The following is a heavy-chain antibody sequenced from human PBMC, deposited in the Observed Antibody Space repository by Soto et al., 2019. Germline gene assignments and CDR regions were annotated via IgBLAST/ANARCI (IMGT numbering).Heavy chain of an antibody. CDR3: AKDHNSPSYYYYYGMDV. J-gene: IGHJ6*02. CDR2: ISGSGGST. D-gene: IGHD1-20*01. Sequence: GSLRLSCAASGFTFSSYAMSWVRQAPGKGLEWVSAISGSGGSTYYADSVKGRFTISRDNSKNTLYLQMNSLRAEDTAVYYCAKDHNSPSYYYYYGMDVWGQGTTVTVSS. V-gene: IGHV3-23*01. CDR1: GFTFSSYA.